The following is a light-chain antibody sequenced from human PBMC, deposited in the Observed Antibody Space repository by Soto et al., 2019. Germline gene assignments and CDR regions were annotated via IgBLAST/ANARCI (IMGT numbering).Light chain of an antibody. CDR1: QSVSSY. V-gene: IGKV3-11*01. J-gene: IGKJ5*01. CDR3: QQRSNWPIT. Sequence: EIVLSQSPATVSFSPGERATLSCRASQSVSSYLAWYQQKPGQAPRLLIYDASNRATGIPARFSGSGSGTDFTLTISSLEPEDFAVYYCQQRSNWPITFGQGTRLEIK. CDR2: DAS.